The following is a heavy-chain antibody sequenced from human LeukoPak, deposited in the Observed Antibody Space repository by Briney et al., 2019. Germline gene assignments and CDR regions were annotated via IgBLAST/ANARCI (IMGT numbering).Heavy chain of an antibody. CDR2: ISGSGGST. Sequence: GGSLRHSYAPSGSSFSVYAISWVRRAPEKGREWVSHISGSGGSTYYADSVKGRFTISRDNSKNTLYLQMNRLRAEDTAVYYCAKSRCSSTSCPRSFDYWGQGTLVTVSS. CDR1: GSSFSVYA. J-gene: IGHJ4*02. V-gene: IGHV3-23*01. D-gene: IGHD2-2*01. CDR3: AKSRCSSTSCPRSFDY.